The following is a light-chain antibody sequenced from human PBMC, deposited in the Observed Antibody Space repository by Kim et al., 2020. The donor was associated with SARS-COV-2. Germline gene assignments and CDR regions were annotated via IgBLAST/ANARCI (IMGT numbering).Light chain of an antibody. CDR2: GNS. CDR1: STNIGAGYD. CDR3: QSYDSSLSGVV. J-gene: IGLJ2*01. V-gene: IGLV1-40*01. Sequence: RATIACTGSSTNIGAGYDVHWYQQLPGTAPKLLIYGNSKRPSGVPDRFSGSKSGTSASLASTGLQAEDEADYYCQSYDSSLSGVVFGGGTQLTVL.